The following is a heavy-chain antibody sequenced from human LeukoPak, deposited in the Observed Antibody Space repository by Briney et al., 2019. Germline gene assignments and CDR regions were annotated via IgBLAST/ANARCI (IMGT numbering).Heavy chain of an antibody. CDR3: ARRGATTSGGYFDY. V-gene: IGHV3-30-3*01. CDR2: ISYDGSNK. CDR1: GFTFSSYA. Sequence: GGSLRLPCAASGFTFSSYAMHWVRQAPGKGLEWVAVISYDGSNKYYADSVKGRFTISRDNSKNTLYLQMNSLRAEDTAVYYCARRGATTSGGYFDYWGQGTLVTVSS. D-gene: IGHD1-26*01. J-gene: IGHJ4*02.